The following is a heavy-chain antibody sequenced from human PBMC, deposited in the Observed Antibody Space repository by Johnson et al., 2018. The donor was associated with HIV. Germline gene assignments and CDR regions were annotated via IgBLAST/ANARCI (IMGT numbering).Heavy chain of an antibody. CDR2: IKSKTDGGTT. V-gene: IGHV3-15*01. CDR3: TTTSSSGYTNSYAFDV. D-gene: IGHD6-6*01. J-gene: IGHJ3*01. CDR1: GFTFSNAW. Sequence: VPLVESGGGLVKPGGSLRVSCAASGFTFSNAWMSWVRQAPGKGLEWVSRIKSKTDGGTTDYAAPVKGRFSISRDDSKNTLYLQMNSLKTEDTAVYYCTTTSSSGYTNSYAFDVWGQGTMVTVSS.